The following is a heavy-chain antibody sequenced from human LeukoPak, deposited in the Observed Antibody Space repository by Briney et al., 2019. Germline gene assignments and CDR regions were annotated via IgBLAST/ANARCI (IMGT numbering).Heavy chain of an antibody. CDR1: GFTFSSYA. D-gene: IGHD2-2*01. Sequence: GGSLRLSCAASGFTFSSYAMHWVRQAPGKGLEWVANIKQDGSEKYYVDSVKGRFTISRDNAKNSLFLQMNSLRAEDTAVYYCARGRVPAGAPYYFDYWGQGTLVTVSS. CDR2: IKQDGSEK. CDR3: ARGRVPAGAPYYFDY. J-gene: IGHJ4*02. V-gene: IGHV3-7*03.